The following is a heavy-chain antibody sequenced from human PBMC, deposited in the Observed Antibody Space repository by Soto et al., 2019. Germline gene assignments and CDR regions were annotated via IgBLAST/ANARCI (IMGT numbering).Heavy chain of an antibody. CDR1: GFTFSSYW. J-gene: IGHJ4*02. CDR3: ARARDFWSGYFDY. CDR2: IKQDGSEK. V-gene: IGHV3-7*01. Sequence: PGGSLSLSCAASGFTFSSYWMSWVRQAPGKGLEWVANIKQDGSEKYYVDSVKGRFTISKDTAKNSLYLQMNSLRAEDTAVYYCARARDFWSGYFDYWGQGTLVTVSS. D-gene: IGHD3-3*01.